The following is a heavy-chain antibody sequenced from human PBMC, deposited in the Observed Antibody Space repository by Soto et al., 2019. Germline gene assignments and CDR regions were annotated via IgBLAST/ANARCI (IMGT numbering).Heavy chain of an antibody. CDR1: GGSISSYY. CDR2: IYYSGST. J-gene: IGHJ6*02. CDR3: ARADWTSGVDYYYYGMDV. D-gene: IGHD2-21*01. Sequence: PSETLSLTCTVSGGSISSYYWSWIRQPPGKGLEWIGYIYYSGSTNYNPFLKSRVTISVDTSKNQFSLKLSSVTAADTAVYYCARADWTSGVDYYYYGMDVWGQGTTVTSP. V-gene: IGHV4-59*01.